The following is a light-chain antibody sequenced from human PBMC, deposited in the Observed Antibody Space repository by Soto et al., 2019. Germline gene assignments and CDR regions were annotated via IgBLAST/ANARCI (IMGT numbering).Light chain of an antibody. CDR1: QSVSSSY. CDR2: GAS. J-gene: IGKJ2*01. CDR3: QQYSSSPPGYT. V-gene: IGKV3-20*01. Sequence: DIVLTQSPGTLSLSAGERATLSCRASQSVSSSYLAWYQQKPGQAPRLLIYGASSRATGIPDRCSGSGSGTDFTLPISRLEPEDVAVYYCQQYSSSPPGYTFGQGTKLEIK.